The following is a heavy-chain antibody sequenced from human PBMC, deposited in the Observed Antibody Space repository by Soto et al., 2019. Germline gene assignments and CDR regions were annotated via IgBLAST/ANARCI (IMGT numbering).Heavy chain of an antibody. CDR2: IAVYNGKT. D-gene: IGHD3-3*01. CDR3: ARVTSITISCGEFYYSGIDV. Sequence: QGELVPSGPEVKKPGASVKVSCKASGYTFTSYGVGWVRQAPGQRPEWMGWIAVYNGKTEYTQRFQGRVIMTTDIHLDTGYMELRSLRVDDTAVYYCARVTSITISCGEFYYSGIDVWGQGTTVTVSS. J-gene: IGHJ6*02. V-gene: IGHV1-18*04. CDR1: GYTFTSYG.